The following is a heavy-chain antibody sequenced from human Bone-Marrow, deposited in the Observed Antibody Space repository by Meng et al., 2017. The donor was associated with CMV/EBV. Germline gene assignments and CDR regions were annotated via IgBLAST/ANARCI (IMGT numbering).Heavy chain of an antibody. J-gene: IGHJ4*02. V-gene: IGHV6-1*01. CDR3: ARAPSGSYPDY. Sequence: SCAISGDSVSSDSGAWNWIRQSPSRGLEWLGRTYYRSQWKPDYAVSVKSRMTIKSDTSKNQFAMQLNSVTPEDTAVYYCARAPSGSYPDYWGQGTLVTVSS. CDR2: TYYRSQWKP. D-gene: IGHD3-16*02. CDR1: GDSVSSDSGA.